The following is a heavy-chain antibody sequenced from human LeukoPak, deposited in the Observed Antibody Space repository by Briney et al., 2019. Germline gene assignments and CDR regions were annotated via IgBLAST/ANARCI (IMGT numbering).Heavy chain of an antibody. CDR3: AKDGQWLVSAGVDY. Sequence: GGSLRLSCAASGFTLNNYAMSWFRQTPGEGVEWVAAISGSGDRTYYAESVKGRFSICRDNSKTTLYLQMHSLRAEDTAVYYCAKDGQWLVSAGVDYWGQGTLVTVSS. D-gene: IGHD6-19*01. V-gene: IGHV3-23*01. CDR2: ISGSGDRT. J-gene: IGHJ4*02. CDR1: GFTLNNYA.